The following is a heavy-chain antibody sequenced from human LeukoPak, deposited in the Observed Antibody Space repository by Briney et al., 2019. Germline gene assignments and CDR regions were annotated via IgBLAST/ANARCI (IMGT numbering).Heavy chain of an antibody. CDR3: AKDQGSSWSCFDY. D-gene: IGHD6-13*01. V-gene: IGHV3-30*02. CDR1: GFTFSTYG. J-gene: IGHJ4*02. CDR2: IQYDGSNK. Sequence: GGSLRLSCAASGFTFSTYGMHWVRQAPGKGLEWVAFIQYDGSNKYYADSVKGRFTISRDNSKNTLYLQMNNVRAEDTAVYYCAKDQGSSWSCFDYWGQGNLVTVSS.